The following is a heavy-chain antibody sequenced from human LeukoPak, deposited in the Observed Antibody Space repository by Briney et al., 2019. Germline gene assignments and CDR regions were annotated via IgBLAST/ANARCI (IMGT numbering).Heavy chain of an antibody. J-gene: IGHJ4*02. V-gene: IGHV3-23*01. Sequence: GGSLRLSCAASGFTFSSYAMSWVRHAPGKGLEWVSGISGSGGSTNYADSVKGRFTIARDNSKNTLYLQMNSLGAEDTAVYYCAKVAPYGNYLFHYWGQGTRVTVSS. CDR1: GFTFSSYA. CDR3: AKVAPYGNYLFHY. CDR2: ISGSGGST. D-gene: IGHD1-7*01.